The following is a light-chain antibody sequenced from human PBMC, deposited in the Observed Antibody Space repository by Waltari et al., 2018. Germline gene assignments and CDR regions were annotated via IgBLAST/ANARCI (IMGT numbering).Light chain of an antibody. V-gene: IGLV2-14*03. J-gene: IGLJ1*01. CDR3: SSYSSRDTLV. CDR2: DVN. Sequence: QSALTQPASVSGSPGQSITISCSGTSSYIRGFEYVAWYQQHPDKIPRLVIYDVNDRPSGVSNRFSGSKSGNTASLTISGLQAEDEADYYCSSYSSRDTLVFGGGTKVSVL. CDR1: SSYIRGFEY.